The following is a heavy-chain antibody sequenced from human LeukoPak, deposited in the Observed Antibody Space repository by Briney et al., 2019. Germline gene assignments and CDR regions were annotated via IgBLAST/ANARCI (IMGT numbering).Heavy chain of an antibody. Sequence: SETLSLTCTVSGGSISSYYWSWIRQPPGKGLEWIGYIYYSGSTNYNPSLKSRVTISVDTSKNQFSLKLSSVTAADTAVYYCARGSPLQLWLREYCFDYWGQGTLVTVSS. CDR3: ARGSPLQLWLREYCFDY. J-gene: IGHJ4*02. CDR1: GGSISSYY. V-gene: IGHV4-59*01. D-gene: IGHD5-18*01. CDR2: IYYSGST.